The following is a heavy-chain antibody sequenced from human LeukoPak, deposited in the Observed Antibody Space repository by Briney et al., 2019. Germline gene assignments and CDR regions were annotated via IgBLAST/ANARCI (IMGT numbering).Heavy chain of an antibody. J-gene: IGHJ2*01. CDR1: GYSFTRNW. CDR3: ARRVVNNRNWYFNL. D-gene: IGHD4-23*01. V-gene: IGHV5-51*01. CDR2: IYPGDSDT. Sequence: GESLKISCKGSGYSFTRNWIGWVRQMPGRGLEWMGIIYPGDSDTRYSPSFQGQVTISADKSINTAYLQWSSLKASDTAMYYCARRVVNNRNWYFNLWGRGTLVTVSS.